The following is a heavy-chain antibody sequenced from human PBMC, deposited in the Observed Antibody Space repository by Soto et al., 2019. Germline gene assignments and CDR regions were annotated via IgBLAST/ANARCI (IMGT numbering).Heavy chain of an antibody. D-gene: IGHD3-3*01. Sequence: EVQLLESGGGLVQPGGSLRLSCAASGFTFSSYAMSWVRQAPGKGLEWVSAISGSGGSTYYADSVKGRFTISRDNSKNTLYLQMKSLRAEDTAVYYCANLGQYYDFWSGTDLDFDYWGQGTLVTVSS. J-gene: IGHJ4*02. CDR3: ANLGQYYDFWSGTDLDFDY. V-gene: IGHV3-23*01. CDR1: GFTFSSYA. CDR2: ISGSGGST.